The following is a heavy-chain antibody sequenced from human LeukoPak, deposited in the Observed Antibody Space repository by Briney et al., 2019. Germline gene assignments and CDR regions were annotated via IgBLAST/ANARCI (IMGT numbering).Heavy chain of an antibody. CDR1: GFTFSSYS. V-gene: IGHV3-21*04. Sequence: GGSLRLSCAASGFTFSSYSMNWVRQAPGKGLEWVSSISSSSSYIYYADSVKGRFTISRDNAKNSLYLQMNSLRAEDMALYYCAKDSRGWFGHYFDSWGQGTPVTVSS. CDR2: ISSSSSYI. D-gene: IGHD6-19*01. J-gene: IGHJ4*02. CDR3: AKDSRGWFGHYFDS.